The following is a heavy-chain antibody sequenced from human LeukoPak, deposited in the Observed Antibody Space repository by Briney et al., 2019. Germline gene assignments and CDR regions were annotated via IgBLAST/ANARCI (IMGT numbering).Heavy chain of an antibody. CDR1: GFTVSSNY. D-gene: IGHD3-3*01. CDR2: IYSGDST. Sequence: GGSLRLSCAASGFTVSSNYMSWVRQAPGKGLEWVSIIYSGDSTYYADSVKGRFTISRDNSKNTLYLQMNGLRAEDTAVYYCARGLFWSGYLDYGMDVWGQGTTVTVSS. V-gene: IGHV3-66*02. J-gene: IGHJ6*02. CDR3: ARGLFWSGYLDYGMDV.